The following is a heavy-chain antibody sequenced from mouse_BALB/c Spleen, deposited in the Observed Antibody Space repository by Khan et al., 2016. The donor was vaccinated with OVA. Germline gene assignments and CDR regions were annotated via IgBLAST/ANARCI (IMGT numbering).Heavy chain of an antibody. CDR1: GYSITSDYA. CDR3: ARQNYYGYAMDY. Sequence: EVQLQESGPGLVKPSQSLSLTCTVTGYSITSDYAWNWIRQFPGNKLEWMGYISYSGSTSYNPSLRSRISITRDTSKNQFFLQLNSVTTEDTATFYCARQNYYGYAMDYWGKGTSVTVSS. CDR2: ISYSGST. V-gene: IGHV3-2*02. J-gene: IGHJ4*01. D-gene: IGHD1-1*01.